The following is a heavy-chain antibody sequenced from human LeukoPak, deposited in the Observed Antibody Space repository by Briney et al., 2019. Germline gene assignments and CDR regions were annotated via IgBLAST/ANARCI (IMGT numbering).Heavy chain of an antibody. CDR1: RFTVSSNY. CDR3: ARGGPSTAFDI. D-gene: IGHD3-10*01. V-gene: IGHV3-53*01. J-gene: IGHJ3*02. CDR2: IYSGGST. Sequence: GSLRLSCAASRFTVSSNYMSWVRQAPGKGLEWVSVIYSGGSTYYADSVKGRFTISRDNSKNTLYLQMNSLRAEDTAVYYCARGGPSTAFDIWGQGTMVTVSS.